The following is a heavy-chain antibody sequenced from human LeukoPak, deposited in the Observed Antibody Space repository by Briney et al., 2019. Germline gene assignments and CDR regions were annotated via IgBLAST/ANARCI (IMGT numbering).Heavy chain of an antibody. J-gene: IGHJ5*02. CDR1: GFTFSSYW. CDR2: IKQDGSEK. D-gene: IGHD3-10*01. V-gene: IGHV3-7*01. Sequence: GGSLRLSCAASGFTFSSYWMSWVRQAPGKGLEWVANIKQDGSEKYYVDSVKGRFTISRDNAKNLLYLQMNSLRAEDTAVYYCARDRVVRGVTLGFDPWGQGTLVTVSS. CDR3: ARDRVVRGVTLGFDP.